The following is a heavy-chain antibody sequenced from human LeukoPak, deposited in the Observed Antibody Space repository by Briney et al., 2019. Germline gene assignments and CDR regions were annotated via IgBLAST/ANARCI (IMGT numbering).Heavy chain of an antibody. V-gene: IGHV1-69*02. CDR2: IILILGIA. J-gene: IGHJ4*02. D-gene: IGHD5-18*01. CDR1: GGTFSSYT. Sequence: SVKVSCXASGGTFSSYTTSWVRQAPGQGLEWMGRIILILGIANYAQKFQGRVTITADKSTSTAYMELSSLRSEDTAVYYCARTGTAMGPPLDYWGQGTLVTVSS. CDR3: ARTGTAMGPPLDY.